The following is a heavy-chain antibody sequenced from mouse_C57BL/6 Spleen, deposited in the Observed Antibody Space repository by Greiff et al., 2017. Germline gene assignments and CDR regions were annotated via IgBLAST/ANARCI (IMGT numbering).Heavy chain of an antibody. CDR3: ARDRGITKYFDV. V-gene: IGHV5-4*01. D-gene: IGHD2-4*01. Sequence: EVQLQESGGGLVKPGGSLKLSCAASGFTFSSYAMSWVRQTPEKRLEWVATISDGGSYTYYPDNVKGRFTISRDNAKNNLYLQMSHLKSEDTAMYYCARDRGITKYFDVWGTGTTVTVSS. J-gene: IGHJ1*03. CDR2: ISDGGSYT. CDR1: GFTFSSYA.